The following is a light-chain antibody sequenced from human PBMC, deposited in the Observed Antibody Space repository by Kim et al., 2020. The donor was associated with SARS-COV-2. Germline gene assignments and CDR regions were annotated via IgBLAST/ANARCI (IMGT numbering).Light chain of an antibody. V-gene: IGLV4-69*01. CDR2: INSDGSH. CDR1: SGHRSYA. Sequence: ASVKLTCTLSSGHRSYAIAWHQQQPEKGPRYLMKINSDGSHYKGDGIADRFSGSSSGAERYLTISSLQSEDEADYYCQTWGTGIVVFGGGTKLTVL. J-gene: IGLJ3*02. CDR3: QTWGTGIVV.